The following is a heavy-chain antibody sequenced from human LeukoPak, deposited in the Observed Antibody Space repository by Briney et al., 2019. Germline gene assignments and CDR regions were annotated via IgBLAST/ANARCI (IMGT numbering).Heavy chain of an antibody. J-gene: IGHJ4*02. CDR2: IKQDGSEK. CDR1: GFTVNANY. Sequence: GGSLRLSCAASGFTVNANYMGWVRQAPGKGLEWVANIKQDGSEKYYVDSVKGRFTISRDNAKNSLYLQMNSLRAEDTAVYYCAREAVADHFDYWGQGTLVTVSS. V-gene: IGHV3-7*03. CDR3: AREAVADHFDY. D-gene: IGHD6-19*01.